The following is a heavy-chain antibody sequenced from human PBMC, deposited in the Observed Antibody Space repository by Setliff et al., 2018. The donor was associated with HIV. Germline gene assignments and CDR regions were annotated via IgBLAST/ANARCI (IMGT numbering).Heavy chain of an antibody. CDR2: IYSTDTT. D-gene: IGHD3-9*01. CDR3: ARATESSYDLLTAFWFFDS. V-gene: IGHV4-59*01. CDR1: AVSIGGYS. Sequence: PSETLSLTCTVSAVSIGGYSWSWIRQSPGKGLEWIGSIYSTDTTNHNPSLESRVTISVDTSKNQLSLKVASVTAADTALYFCARATESSYDLLTAFWFFDSWGQGTPVTVSS. J-gene: IGHJ4*02.